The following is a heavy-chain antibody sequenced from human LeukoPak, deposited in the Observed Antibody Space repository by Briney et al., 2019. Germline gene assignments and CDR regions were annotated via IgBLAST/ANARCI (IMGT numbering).Heavy chain of an antibody. CDR3: ARRAGTTAGRYFDY. CDR2: VSYGGTT. J-gene: IGHJ4*02. Sequence: SETLSLTCTVSGGFSSPYFWSWIRQPPGKALEWIGYVSYGGTTHYDPSLRSRVTMSVDTSKKQFSLKLTSVTAADTAVYYCARRAGTTAGRYFDYWGQGTLVTVSS. CDR1: GGFSSPYF. V-gene: IGHV4-59*08. D-gene: IGHD6-13*01.